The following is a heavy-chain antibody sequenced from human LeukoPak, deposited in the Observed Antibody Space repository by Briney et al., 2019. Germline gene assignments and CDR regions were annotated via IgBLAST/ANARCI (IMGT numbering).Heavy chain of an antibody. J-gene: IGHJ3*02. V-gene: IGHV1-69*01. D-gene: IGHD2-21*02. CDR1: GGTFGRHG. Sequence: SVKVSCKSSGGTFGRHGISWVRQAPGQGLEWMGGIIPIFGITNYAQKFQDRVTITADESRTTAYMDMSSLEYDDTAIYYCARGVVVTAAEVALDIWGLGTMLTVSS. CDR2: IIPIFGIT. CDR3: ARGVVVTAAEVALDI.